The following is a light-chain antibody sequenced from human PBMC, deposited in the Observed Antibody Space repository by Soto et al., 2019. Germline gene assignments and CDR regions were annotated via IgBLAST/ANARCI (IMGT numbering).Light chain of an antibody. V-gene: IGLV1-40*01. CDR2: GNT. CDR3: QSYDDSLSVHYV. CDR1: SSTIGSTYD. J-gene: IGLJ1*01. Sequence: QSVLTKPPSVSGAPGRRVTISCTGSSSTIGSTYDVQWYQQLPGTAPKLLIHGNTDRPSGVPDRFSGSKSGTSASLAITGLQADDEADYYCQSYDDSLSVHYVFGTGTKLTVL.